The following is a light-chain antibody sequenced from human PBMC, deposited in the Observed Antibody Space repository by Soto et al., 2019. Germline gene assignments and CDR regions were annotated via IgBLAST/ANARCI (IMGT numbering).Light chain of an antibody. Sequence: QSALTQPASVSGSPGQSITISCTGTSSDVGSYKLVSWYQQYPGKAPKLMIYDGSERPSGVSNRFSGSKSGNTASLTASGLQAEDEADYYCCSYAPSRTSVVFGGGTKLTVL. CDR1: SSDVGSYKL. J-gene: IGLJ2*01. CDR2: DGS. V-gene: IGLV2-23*01. CDR3: CSYAPSRTSVV.